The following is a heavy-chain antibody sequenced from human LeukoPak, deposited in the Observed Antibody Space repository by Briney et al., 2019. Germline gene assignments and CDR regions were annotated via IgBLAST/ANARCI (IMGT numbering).Heavy chain of an antibody. D-gene: IGHD3-16*01. CDR1: GCSISSSSYY. Sequence: SETLSLTCTVSGCSISSSSYYWGWIRQPPGKGLEWIGSIYYSGSTYYNPSLKSPVTISVDTCKNQFSLKLSSVTAADTAVYYCARRLISQGFDYWGQGTLVTVSS. V-gene: IGHV4-39*07. J-gene: IGHJ4*02. CDR3: ARRLISQGFDY. CDR2: IYYSGST.